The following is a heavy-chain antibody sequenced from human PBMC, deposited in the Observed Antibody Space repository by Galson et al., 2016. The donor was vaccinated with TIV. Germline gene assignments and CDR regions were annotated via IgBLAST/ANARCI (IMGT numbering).Heavy chain of an antibody. CDR3: ARFPHYYSSYMDV. CDR1: GGIFRSNA. J-gene: IGHJ6*03. V-gene: IGHV1-69*01. Sequence: CKASGGIFRSNAINWVRQAPGQGLEWMGGIIAIFGTANYAQKFQGRVSITADESTSTAYLELTSLRSDDTAVYYCARFPHYYSSYMDVWGKGTTVTVSS. CDR2: IIAIFGTA.